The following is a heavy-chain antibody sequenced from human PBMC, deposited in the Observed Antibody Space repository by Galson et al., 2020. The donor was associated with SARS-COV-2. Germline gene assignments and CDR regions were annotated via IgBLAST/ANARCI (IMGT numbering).Heavy chain of an antibody. D-gene: IGHD3-9*01. V-gene: IGHV4-34*01. J-gene: IGHJ3*01. CDR2: INHSGTT. Sequence: SETLSFTCAVYGGSFSGYCWSWIRQSPGKGLEWIGEINHSGTTNYNPSLKSRITMSVDMSKNQFSLKLSSVTAADTAVYYCARAPDVDILTGDYADGFDFWGQGTMVTVSS. CDR3: ARAPDVDILTGDYADGFDF. CDR1: GGSFSGYC.